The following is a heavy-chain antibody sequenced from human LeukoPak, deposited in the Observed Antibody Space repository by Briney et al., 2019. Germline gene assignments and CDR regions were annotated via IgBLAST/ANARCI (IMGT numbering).Heavy chain of an antibody. D-gene: IGHD1-1*01. J-gene: IGHJ4*02. V-gene: IGHV3-23*01. CDR2: ISGSGGRT. CDR3: AKATGNLGN. Sequence: SGGSLRLSCAASGFTFSSDVMSWVRQAPGKGLEWVSAISGSGGRTYYADSVKGRFTISRDNSKNTLYLQIYTLTAEDTAIYYCAKATGNLGNWGQGTLVTVSS. CDR1: GFTFSSDV.